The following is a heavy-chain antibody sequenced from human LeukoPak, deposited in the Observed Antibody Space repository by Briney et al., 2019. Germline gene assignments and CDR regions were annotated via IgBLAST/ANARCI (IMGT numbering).Heavy chain of an antibody. CDR1: RFTFSNDW. CDR3: ARGRGPYGWFDP. J-gene: IGHJ5*02. Sequence: PGGSLRLSCAAARFTFSNDWMHWVRQAPGKGLEWVSRTKSDGSGTNYADSVKGRFTISRDNAKNTLYLQMNSLRAEDAAVYYCARGRGPYGWFDPWGQGTLVTVSS. V-gene: IGHV3-74*01. D-gene: IGHD3-10*01. CDR2: TKSDGSGT.